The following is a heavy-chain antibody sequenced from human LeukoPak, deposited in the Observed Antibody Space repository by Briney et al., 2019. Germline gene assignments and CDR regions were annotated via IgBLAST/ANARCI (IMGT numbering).Heavy chain of an antibody. CDR3: ATRFRYSEYY. J-gene: IGHJ4*02. V-gene: IGHV3-11*06. D-gene: IGHD5-12*01. CDR2: ISSSSSST. Sequence: GGSLRLSCAASGFTFSDYYMSWIGQAPGKGREWVSYISSSSSSTNYADSVKGRFTISRDNAKNSLYLQMNSLRAEDTAVYYCATRFRYSEYYWGQGTLVTVSS. CDR1: GFTFSDYY.